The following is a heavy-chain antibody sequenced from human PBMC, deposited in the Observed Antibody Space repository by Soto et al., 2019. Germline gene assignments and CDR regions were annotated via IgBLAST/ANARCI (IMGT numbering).Heavy chain of an antibody. CDR1: GYTFTSYA. J-gene: IGHJ6*02. CDR3: ARATRSYYYYRMDV. Sequence: GASVKVSCKASGYTFTSYAMHWVRQAPGQRLEWMGWINAGNGNTKYSQKFQGRVTITRDTSASTAYMELSSLRSEDTAVYYCARATRSYYYYRMDVWGQGTTVTVSS. V-gene: IGHV1-3*01. CDR2: INAGNGNT.